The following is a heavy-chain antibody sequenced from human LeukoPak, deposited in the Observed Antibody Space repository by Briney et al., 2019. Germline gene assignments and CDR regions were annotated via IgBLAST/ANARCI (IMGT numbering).Heavy chain of an antibody. CDR1: GGSISSYY. D-gene: IGHD3-3*01. CDR2: IYYSAST. CDR3: ARAGPLVYYDFWSGYQGYFDY. J-gene: IGHJ4*02. V-gene: IGHV4-59*12. Sequence: SETLSLTCTVSGGSISSYYWSWIRQPPGKGLEWIGYIYYSASTNYNPSLKSRVTISVDTSKNQFSLKLSSVTAADTAVYCCARAGPLVYYDFWSGYQGYFDYWGQGTLVTVSS.